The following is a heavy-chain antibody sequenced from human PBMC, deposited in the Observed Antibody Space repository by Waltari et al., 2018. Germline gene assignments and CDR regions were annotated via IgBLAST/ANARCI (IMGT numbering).Heavy chain of an antibody. CDR3: TSWRVVAGTGWFDS. V-gene: IGHV3-23*01. CDR1: GFRFSKYD. D-gene: IGHD2-15*01. CDR2: IRNSGGNT. Sequence: EVQLLESGGGLVQPGGSLRLPCAASGFRFSKYDMAWVRQAPGKGLEWVSGIRNSGGNTYYGDSVKGRFAISRDNSRNTLHLQMNGLRAEDTAIYYCTSWRVVAGTGWFDSWGQGTLVTVSS. J-gene: IGHJ5*01.